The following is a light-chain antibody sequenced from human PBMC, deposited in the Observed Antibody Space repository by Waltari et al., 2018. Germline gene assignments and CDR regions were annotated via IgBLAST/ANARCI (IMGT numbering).Light chain of an antibody. CDR3: QQYYSYPLT. V-gene: IGKV1-8*01. CDR1: QGISSY. Sequence: ATRMTQCPSSFSSSTRDRVTNTCWASQGISSYLAWYQQKPGKAPKLLIYAASTLQSGVTSRFSGSGSGTDFTLTISCLQSEDFATYYCQQYYSYPLTFGGGTKVEIK. J-gene: IGKJ4*01. CDR2: AAS.